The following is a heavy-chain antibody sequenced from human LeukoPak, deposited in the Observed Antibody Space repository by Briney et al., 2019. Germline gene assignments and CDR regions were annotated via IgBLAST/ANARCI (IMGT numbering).Heavy chain of an antibody. CDR2: INPNSGGT. CDR1: GYTFTGYY. D-gene: IGHD6-19*01. V-gene: IGHV1-2*02. J-gene: IGHJ4*02. Sequence: ASVKVSCKASGYTFTGYYMHWVRQAPGQGLEWMGWINPNSGGTDYAQKFQGRVTMTRDTSISTAYMELSRLRSDDTAVYYCARVRIAVAGTSFDYWGQGTLVTVSS. CDR3: ARVRIAVAGTSFDY.